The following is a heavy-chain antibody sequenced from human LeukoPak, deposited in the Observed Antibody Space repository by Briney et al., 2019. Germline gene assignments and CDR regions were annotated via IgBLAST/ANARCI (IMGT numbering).Heavy chain of an antibody. CDR1: GFAFNTYG. J-gene: IGHJ6*03. D-gene: IGHD2/OR15-2a*01. CDR2: IWFDGSIE. V-gene: IGHV3-33*01. Sequence: GGSLRLSCAASGFAFNTYGMHWARQAPGKGLEWVAVIWFDGSIEYYAGSVKGRFTISRDNSMNTLYLQMDSLRAEDTAVYYCARGNSHYYYYMDVWGKGTTVTVSS. CDR3: ARGNSHYYYYMDV.